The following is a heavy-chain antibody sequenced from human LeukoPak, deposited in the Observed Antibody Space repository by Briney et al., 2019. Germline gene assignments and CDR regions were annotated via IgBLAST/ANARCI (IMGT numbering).Heavy chain of an antibody. D-gene: IGHD3-22*01. CDR1: GFTFSSYS. V-gene: IGHV3-23*01. J-gene: IGHJ3*02. CDR2: ISGSGHTT. Sequence: GGSLRLSCAASGFTFSSYSMTWVRQAPGKGLEWVSSISGSGHTTYYAAFVKGRFTVSRDNSKNTLYLKMNSLRAEDTAVYYCARDQGITMIVVVIGDAFDIWGQGTMVTVSS. CDR3: ARDQGITMIVVVIGDAFDI.